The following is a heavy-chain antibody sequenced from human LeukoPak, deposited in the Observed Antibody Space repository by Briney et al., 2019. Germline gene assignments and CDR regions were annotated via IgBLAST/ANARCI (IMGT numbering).Heavy chain of an antibody. D-gene: IGHD6-13*01. J-gene: IGHJ4*02. Sequence: SETLSLTCAVYGGSFSGYYWSWIRQSPGKGLEWIGEITHSGSTNYNPSLKSRLTISVDTSKNQFSLKLSSVTAADTAVYYCARRYSSSWYFDYWGQGTLVTVSS. CDR1: GGSFSGYY. V-gene: IGHV4-34*01. CDR2: ITHSGST. CDR3: ARRYSSSWYFDY.